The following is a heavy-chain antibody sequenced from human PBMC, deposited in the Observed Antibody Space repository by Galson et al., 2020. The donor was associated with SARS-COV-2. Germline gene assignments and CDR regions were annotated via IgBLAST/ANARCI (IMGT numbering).Heavy chain of an antibody. CDR1: GGSISSYY. J-gene: IGHJ6*02. CDR3: ARVHLRYTGYEFRCDYYGMDV. D-gene: IGHD5-12*01. CDR2: IYYSGST. Sequence: ETSETLSLTCTVSGGSISSYYWRWIRQPPGKGLEWIGYIYYSGSTNYNPSLKSRVTISVDTSKNQFSLKLSSVPAADTAVYYCARVHLRYTGYEFRCDYYGMDVGGQGTTVTVAS. V-gene: IGHV4-59*01.